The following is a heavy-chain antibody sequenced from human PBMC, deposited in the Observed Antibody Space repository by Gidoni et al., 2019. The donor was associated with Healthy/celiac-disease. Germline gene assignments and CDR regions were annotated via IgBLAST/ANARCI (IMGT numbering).Heavy chain of an antibody. D-gene: IGHD2-2*01. V-gene: IGHV3-21*01. CDR2: ISSGSSYI. CDR1: GFTFSSYS. Sequence: EVQLVESGGGLVKPGGSLRLSCAASGFTFSSYSMNWVRQAPGKGLEWVSSISSGSSYIYYAGSVKGRFTISRDNAKNSLYLQMNSLRAEDTAVYYCARDSSKGSQPLNWFDPWGQGTLVTVSS. CDR3: ARDSSKGSQPLNWFDP. J-gene: IGHJ5*02.